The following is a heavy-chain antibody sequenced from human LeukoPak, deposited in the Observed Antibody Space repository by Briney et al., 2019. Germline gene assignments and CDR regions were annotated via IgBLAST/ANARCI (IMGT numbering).Heavy chain of an antibody. J-gene: IGHJ4*02. D-gene: IGHD1-26*01. CDR3: ARRWYPGTYYYFDL. Sequence: GGSLRLSCAASGFTLSTHWMHWVRQAPGKGLVWVSRINCDGTTTSYADSVKGRFTISRVNAKSTLYLEMDSLRAEDTAIYYCARRWYPGTYYYFDLWGQGTLVTVSS. CDR1: GFTLSTHW. V-gene: IGHV3-74*01. CDR2: INCDGTTT.